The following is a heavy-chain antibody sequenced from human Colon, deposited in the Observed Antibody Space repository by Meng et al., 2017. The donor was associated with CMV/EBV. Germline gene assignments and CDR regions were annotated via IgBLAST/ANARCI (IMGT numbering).Heavy chain of an antibody. Sequence: TSGVGVGWIRQPPGKALEWLALSYWNDDKRYSPSLKSRLTITKDTSKNQVVLTMTNMDPVDTATYYCAHTPTYYDFWSGYYPRNWFDPWGQGTLVTVSS. V-gene: IGHV2-5*01. CDR2: SYWNDDK. CDR1: TSGVG. J-gene: IGHJ5*02. D-gene: IGHD3-3*01. CDR3: AHTPTYYDFWSGYYPRNWFDP.